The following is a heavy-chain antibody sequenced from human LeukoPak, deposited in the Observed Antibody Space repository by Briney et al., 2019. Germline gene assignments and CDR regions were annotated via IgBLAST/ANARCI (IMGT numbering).Heavy chain of an antibody. V-gene: IGHV5-51*01. Sequence: GESLKISCKGSGYSFTSYWIAWVRQMPGKGLEWMGIIYPGDSDTRYSPSFQGQVTISADKSISTAYLQWSSLKASDTAMYYCASPIAVAGKAFDNWGQGTLVTVSS. CDR2: IYPGDSDT. D-gene: IGHD6-19*01. J-gene: IGHJ4*02. CDR3: ASPIAVAGKAFDN. CDR1: GYSFTSYW.